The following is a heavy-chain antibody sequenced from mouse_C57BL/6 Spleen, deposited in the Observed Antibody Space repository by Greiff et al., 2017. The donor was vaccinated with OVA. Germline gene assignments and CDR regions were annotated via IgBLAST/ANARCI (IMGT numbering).Heavy chain of an antibody. D-gene: IGHD3-2*02. J-gene: IGHJ2*01. V-gene: IGHV1-50*01. CDR1: GYTFTSYW. Sequence: QVQLQQPGAELVKPGASVKLSCKASGYTFTSYWMQWVKQRPGQGLEWIGEIDPSDSYTNYNQKFKGKATLTVDTSSSTAYMQLSSLTSEDSAVYYCARNSSGLDYWGQGTTLTVS. CDR2: IDPSDSYT. CDR3: ARNSSGLDY.